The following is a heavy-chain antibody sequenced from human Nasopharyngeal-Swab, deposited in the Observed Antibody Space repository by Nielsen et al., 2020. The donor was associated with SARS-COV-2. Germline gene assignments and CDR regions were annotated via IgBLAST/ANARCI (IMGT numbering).Heavy chain of an antibody. CDR2: INPNSGGT. CDR1: GYTFIGYY. Sequence: ASVQDTCKASGYTFIGYYMHWVRQAPGQGLEWMGRINPNSGGTNYAQKFQGRVTMIRKTSISTANMELSRVRSDNTAGYYCARGDYGVSWGQGTLVTVSS. CDR3: ARGDYGVS. V-gene: IGHV1-2*06. J-gene: IGHJ5*02. D-gene: IGHD4-17*01.